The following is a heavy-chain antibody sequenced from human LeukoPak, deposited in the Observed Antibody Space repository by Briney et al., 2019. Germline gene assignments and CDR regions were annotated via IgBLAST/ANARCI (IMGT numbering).Heavy chain of an antibody. Sequence: SVKVSCKASGGTFSSYAISWVRQAPGQGLEWMGGIIPIFGTANYAQKFQGRVTITADESTSTAYMELSSLRSEDMAVYYCASSDYYYGSGSYWGGYYFDYWGQGTLVTVPS. D-gene: IGHD3-10*01. CDR3: ASSDYYYGSGSYWGGYYFDY. J-gene: IGHJ4*02. V-gene: IGHV1-69*01. CDR2: IIPIFGTA. CDR1: GGTFSSYA.